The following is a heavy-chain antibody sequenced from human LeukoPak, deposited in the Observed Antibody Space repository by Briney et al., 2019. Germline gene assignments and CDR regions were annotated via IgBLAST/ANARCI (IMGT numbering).Heavy chain of an antibody. V-gene: IGHV3-74*01. CDR2: INSDGIGT. CDR1: GFTFSSYW. D-gene: IGHD6-13*01. Sequence: GGSLRLSCAASGFTFSSYWMHWVRQTPGKGLVWVSRINSDGIGTDYSDSVKGRFTISRDNAKSTLYLQVNSLRVEDTAVYYCARADAAMARAFDIWGQGTMVTVSS. CDR3: ARADAAMARAFDI. J-gene: IGHJ3*02.